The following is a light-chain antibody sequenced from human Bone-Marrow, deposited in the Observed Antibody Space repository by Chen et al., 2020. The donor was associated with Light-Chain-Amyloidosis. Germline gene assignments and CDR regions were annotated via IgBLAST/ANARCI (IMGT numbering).Light chain of an antibody. CDR2: GSS. J-gene: IGKJ4*01. CDR1: QTISSNY. CDR3: QQYGTSPLA. V-gene: IGKV3-20*01. Sequence: EIVLTQSPGTLSLSPGEGANLSCRASQTISSNYLTWYQQKFGQAPRLLIYGSSSRATGIPDRFTGSGYGTDFTLTSNRLEPEDFGMYYCQQYGTSPLAFGGGTKVEIK.